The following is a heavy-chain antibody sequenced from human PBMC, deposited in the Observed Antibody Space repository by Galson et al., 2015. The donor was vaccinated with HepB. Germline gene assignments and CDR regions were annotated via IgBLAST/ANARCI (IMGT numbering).Heavy chain of an antibody. CDR2: ISYDGSNK. CDR1: GFSFSSYV. J-gene: IGHJ3*02. CDR3: ARCRRQLGPPNDPFEI. D-gene: IGHD6-13*01. Sequence: SLRLSCAGSGFSFSSYVIHWVRQAPGKGLEWVAVISYDGSNKYRDSVKGRFTFSRDNSKNTVYLQMNSLRAEDTAVYYCARCRRQLGPPNDPFEIWGQGTMVTGSS. V-gene: IGHV3-30-3*01.